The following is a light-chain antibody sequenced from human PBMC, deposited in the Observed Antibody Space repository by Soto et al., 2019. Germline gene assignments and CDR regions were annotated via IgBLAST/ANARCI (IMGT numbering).Light chain of an antibody. CDR1: QSVLHSSTNKNS. Sequence: DILLTPSPYSLAVSLRERATLHCKYSQSVLHSSTNKNSLAWYQQKPGQPPKLLIYWASTRESGVPDRITGSGSGTDFTLTISSLQAEDVAVYYCHQYHDSPTFGQGAKADIK. V-gene: IGKV4-1*01. J-gene: IGKJ1*01. CDR2: WAS. CDR3: HQYHDSPT.